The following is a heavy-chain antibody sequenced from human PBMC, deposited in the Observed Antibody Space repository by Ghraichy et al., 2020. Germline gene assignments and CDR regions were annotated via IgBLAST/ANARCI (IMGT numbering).Heavy chain of an antibody. CDR3: ARGLYSSSPTSMDV. Sequence: GESLRLSCAASGFTFSSYGMHWVRQAPGKGLEWVAVIWYDGSNYFYADSVKGRFTISRDNSKNTLYLQMNSLRAEDTAVYYCARGLYSSSPTSMDVWGQGTTVTVSS. D-gene: IGHD6-13*01. V-gene: IGHV3-33*08. CDR2: IWYDGSNY. CDR1: GFTFSSYG. J-gene: IGHJ6*02.